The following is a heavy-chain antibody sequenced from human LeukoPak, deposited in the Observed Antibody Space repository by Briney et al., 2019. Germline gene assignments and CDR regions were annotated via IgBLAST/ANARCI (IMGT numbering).Heavy chain of an antibody. Sequence: PSETLSLTCAVYGGSFSGYYWSWIRQPPGKGLEWIGEINHSGSTNYNPSLKSRVTISVDTSKNQFSLKLSSVTAADTAVYYCARGLPDIVLMVYASFDYWGQGTLVTVSS. J-gene: IGHJ4*02. CDR1: GGSFSGYY. CDR2: INHSGST. V-gene: IGHV4-34*01. CDR3: ARGLPDIVLMVYASFDY. D-gene: IGHD2-8*01.